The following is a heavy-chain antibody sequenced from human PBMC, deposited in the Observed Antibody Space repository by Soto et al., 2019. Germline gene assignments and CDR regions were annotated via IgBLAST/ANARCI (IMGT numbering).Heavy chain of an antibody. Sequence: PGASLKISCKGSGYSFTSYWIGWVRQMPGKGLEWMGIIYPGDSDTRYSPSFQGQVTISADKSISTAYLQWSSLKASDTAMYYCARHLRSGWRRTSGYEAITWFDPWGKGNLVTV. CDR1: GYSFTSYW. CDR3: ARHLRSGWRRTSGYEAITWFDP. V-gene: IGHV5-51*01. CDR2: IYPGDSDT. D-gene: IGHD2-2*01. J-gene: IGHJ5*02.